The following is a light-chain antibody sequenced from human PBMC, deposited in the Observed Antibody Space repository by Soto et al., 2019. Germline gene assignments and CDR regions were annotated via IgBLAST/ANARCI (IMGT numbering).Light chain of an antibody. J-gene: IGLJ2*01. CDR2: TNT. Sequence: QSVLTQPPSVSGAPGQRVTISCTGSSSNIGAGYDVHWYQQLPGTAPKLLIYTNTDRPSGVPDRFSGSKSGTSASLAITGLQAEDEADYYCQSYDSSLSGSVFRGGTKLTVL. V-gene: IGLV1-40*01. CDR1: SSNIGAGYD. CDR3: QSYDSSLSGSV.